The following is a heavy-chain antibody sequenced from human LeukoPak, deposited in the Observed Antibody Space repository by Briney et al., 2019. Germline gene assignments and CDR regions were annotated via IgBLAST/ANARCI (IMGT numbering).Heavy chain of an antibody. CDR1: GYTFTSYD. D-gene: IGHD2-2*02. CDR2: MNPNSGNT. V-gene: IGHV1-8*01. J-gene: IGHJ6*03. CDR3: ASFDIVVVPAAISPPYYYMDV. Sequence: ASVKVSCKASGYTFTSYDINWVRQATGQGLEWMGWMNPNSGNTGYAQKFQGRVTMTRNTSISTAYMELSSLRSEDTAVYYCASFDIVVVPAAISPPYYYMDVWGKGTTVTVSS.